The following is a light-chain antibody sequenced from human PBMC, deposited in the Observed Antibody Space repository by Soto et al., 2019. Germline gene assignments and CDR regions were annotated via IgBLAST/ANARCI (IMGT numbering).Light chain of an antibody. Sequence: DIQMTQSPSTLSASVGDRVTITCRASQSISRWLAWYQQKPGKAPKFLISDASNLESGVPSRFSGSGSGTEFTLTSSSLQPDDFATYYCRQDHTWWTFGQGTKVEIK. J-gene: IGKJ1*01. CDR3: RQDHTWWT. V-gene: IGKV1-5*01. CDR2: DAS. CDR1: QSISRW.